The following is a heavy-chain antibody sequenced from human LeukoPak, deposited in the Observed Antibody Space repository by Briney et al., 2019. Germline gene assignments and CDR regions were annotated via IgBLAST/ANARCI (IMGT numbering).Heavy chain of an antibody. CDR1: GFTFSSYS. Sequence: KPGGSLRLSCAASGFTFSSYSMNWVRQAPGKGLEWVSSISSSSSYIYYADSVKGRFTISRDNAKNSLYLLMNSLRAEDTAVYYCARDWGYYDSSGYSRDYWGQGNLVTVSS. J-gene: IGHJ4*02. V-gene: IGHV3-21*01. CDR3: ARDWGYYDSSGYSRDY. CDR2: ISSSSSYI. D-gene: IGHD3-22*01.